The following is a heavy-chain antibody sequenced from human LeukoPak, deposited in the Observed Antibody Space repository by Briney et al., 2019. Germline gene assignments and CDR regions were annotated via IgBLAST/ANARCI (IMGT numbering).Heavy chain of an antibody. CDR1: GGSTSSYY. Sequence: SETLSLTCTVSGGSTSSYYWSWIRQPPGKGLEWIGYIYYSGSTNYNPSLKSRVTISVDTSKNQFSLKLSSVTAADTAVYYCARDLRDSSWYDAFDIWGQGTMVTVSS. V-gene: IGHV4-59*01. J-gene: IGHJ3*02. D-gene: IGHD6-13*01. CDR2: IYYSGST. CDR3: ARDLRDSSWYDAFDI.